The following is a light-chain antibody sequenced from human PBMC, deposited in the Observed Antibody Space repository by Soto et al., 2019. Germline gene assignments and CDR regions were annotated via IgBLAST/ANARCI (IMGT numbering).Light chain of an antibody. CDR2: ATS. Sequence: DIQMTQSPSSLSASVGDRVNITCRASQTVSSYLNWYQQKPGTVPKLLIYATSNLQSGVPSRFSGRGFGTDFTLTISSLQPEDFATYYCQQRNSYPITFGQGTRLEIK. V-gene: IGKV1-39*01. CDR3: QQRNSYPIT. J-gene: IGKJ5*01. CDR1: QTVSSY.